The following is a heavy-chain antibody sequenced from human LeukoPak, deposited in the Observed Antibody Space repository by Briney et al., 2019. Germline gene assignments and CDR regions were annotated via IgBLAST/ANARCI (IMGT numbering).Heavy chain of an antibody. V-gene: IGHV4-39*01. Sequence: PSETLSLTCTVSGGSISSSSYYWGWIRQPPGKGLEWIGSIYYSGSAYYNPSLKSRVTISVDTFKNQFSLKLSSVTAADTAVYYCARLLYCSSTSCLYYFDYWGQGTLVTVSS. J-gene: IGHJ4*02. CDR2: IYYSGSA. CDR1: GGSISSSSYY. CDR3: ARLLYCSSTSCLYYFDY. D-gene: IGHD2-2*01.